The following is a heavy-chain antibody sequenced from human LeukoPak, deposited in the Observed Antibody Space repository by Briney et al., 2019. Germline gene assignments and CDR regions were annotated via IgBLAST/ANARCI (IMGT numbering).Heavy chain of an antibody. V-gene: IGHV1-18*04. D-gene: IGHD6-13*01. CDR1: GYTFTGYY. Sequence: ASVKVSCKASGYTFTGYYMHWVRQAPGQGLEWMGWISAYNGNTNYAQKLQGRVTMTTDASTSTAYMELRSLRSDDTAVYYCARTLPYSSSWYSRYWGQGTLVTVSS. CDR3: ARTLPYSSSWYSRY. J-gene: IGHJ4*02. CDR2: ISAYNGNT.